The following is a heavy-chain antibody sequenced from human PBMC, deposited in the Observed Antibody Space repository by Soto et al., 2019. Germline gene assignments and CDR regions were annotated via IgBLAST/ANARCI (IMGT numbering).Heavy chain of an antibody. J-gene: IGHJ6*02. CDR3: ARDYYGSGRGRYYYYGMDV. V-gene: IGHV4-31*03. CDR1: GGSISSGGYY. CDR2: IYYSGST. D-gene: IGHD3-10*01. Sequence: QVQLQESGPGLVKPSQTLSLTCTVSGGSISSGGYYWSWIRQHPGKGLEWIGYIYYSGSTYYNPSLKSRVTISVDPSKNQFSLKLSSVTAADTAVYYCARDYYGSGRGRYYYYGMDVWGQGTTVTVSS.